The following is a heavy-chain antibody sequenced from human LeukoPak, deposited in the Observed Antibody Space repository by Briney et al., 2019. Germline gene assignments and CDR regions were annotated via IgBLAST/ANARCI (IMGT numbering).Heavy chain of an antibody. CDR2: INPSGGST. Sequence: ASVKVSCKASGYTFTSYYMHWVRQAPGQGLEWMGIINPSGGSTSYAQKFQGRVTMTRDMSTSTAYMELSSLRSEDTALYYCARGRIRYDDYSSGWFVFFEFWGQGSLVTVSS. D-gene: IGHD6-19*01. J-gene: IGHJ4*02. V-gene: IGHV1-46*01. CDR1: GYTFTSYY. CDR3: ARGRIRYDDYSSGWFVFFEF.